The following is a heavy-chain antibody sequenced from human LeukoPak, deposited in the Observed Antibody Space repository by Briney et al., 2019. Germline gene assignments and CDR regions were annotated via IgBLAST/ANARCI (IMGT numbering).Heavy chain of an antibody. CDR3: ARGRGFGDPQRY. CDR2: IIPIFGTA. J-gene: IGHJ4*02. CDR1: GGTFSSYA. D-gene: IGHD3-10*01. Sequence: ASVKISCKASGGTFSSYAISWVRQAPGQGLQWMGRIIPIFGTANYAQKFQGRVTITADESTSTAYMELSSLRSEDTAVYYCARGRGFGDPQRYWGQGTLVTVSS. V-gene: IGHV1-69*13.